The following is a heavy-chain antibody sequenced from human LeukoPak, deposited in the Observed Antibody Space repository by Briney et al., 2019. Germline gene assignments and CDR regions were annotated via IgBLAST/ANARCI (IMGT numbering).Heavy chain of an antibody. CDR1: GYTLTELS. D-gene: IGHD6-13*01. Sequence: ASVKVSCKVSGYTLTELSMHWVRQAPGKGLEWMGGFDPEDGETIYAQKFQGRVTVTEDTSTDTAYMELSSLRSEDTAVYYCASSIAAAGTFVYFDYWGQGTLVTVSS. CDR3: ASSIAAAGTFVYFDY. CDR2: FDPEDGET. V-gene: IGHV1-24*01. J-gene: IGHJ4*02.